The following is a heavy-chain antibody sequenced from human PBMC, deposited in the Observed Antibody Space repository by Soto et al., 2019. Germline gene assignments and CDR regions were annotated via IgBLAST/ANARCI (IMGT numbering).Heavy chain of an antibody. D-gene: IGHD2-15*01. CDR2: IIPFLGTT. CDR3: GKSGYCMSGSFSQGWFDP. V-gene: IGHV1-69*13. Sequence: SVKASSKTCARPFSISASSWVRQAPGPGLEWMGEIIPFLGTTIYAQKLQGRAKITADESTSTAYMELTSLRSDDTALYYCGKSGYCMSGSFSQGWFDPWGPGTLVT. J-gene: IGHJ5*02. CDR1: ARPFSISA.